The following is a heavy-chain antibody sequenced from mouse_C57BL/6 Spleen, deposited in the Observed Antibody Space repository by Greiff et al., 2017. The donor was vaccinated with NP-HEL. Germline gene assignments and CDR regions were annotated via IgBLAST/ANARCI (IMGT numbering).Heavy chain of an antibody. V-gene: IGHV1-55*01. J-gene: IGHJ2*01. CDR2: IYPGSGDT. CDR3: ARDCGSTLDY. CDR1: GYTFTSYW. Sequence: QVQLQQSGAELVKPGASVKMSCKASGYTFTSYWITWVKQRPGQGLAWIGEIYPGSGDTNYNEKFKGKATMTVDTSSNTAYMQLSSLTSEDSAVYYCARDCGSTLDYWGQGTTLTVSS. D-gene: IGHD1-1*01.